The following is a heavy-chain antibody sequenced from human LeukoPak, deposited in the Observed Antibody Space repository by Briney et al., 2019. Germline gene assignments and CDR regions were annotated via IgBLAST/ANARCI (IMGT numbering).Heavy chain of an antibody. D-gene: IGHD1-26*01. J-gene: IGHJ4*02. CDR1: GGSISSSSYY. Sequence: SETLSLTCTVSGGSISSSSYYWGWIRQSPGKGLEWIGSIYYSGSTYYNPSLKSRVTISVDTSKNQFSLKLSSVTAADTAVYYCARLRYSLFDYWGQGTLVTVSS. V-gene: IGHV4-39*01. CDR3: ARLRYSLFDY. CDR2: IYYSGST.